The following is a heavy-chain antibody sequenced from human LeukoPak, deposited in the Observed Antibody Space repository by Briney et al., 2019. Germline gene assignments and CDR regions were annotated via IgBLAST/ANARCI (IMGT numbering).Heavy chain of an antibody. V-gene: IGHV3-30*02. CDR3: AKDPGASVSGFYMDV. CDR1: GFTFRNYG. Sequence: GGSLRLSCAASGFTFRNYGMHWVSQATGKGLEWVSFIWSDGNNRFYADSVKGRFTISRDNSKNMLYLQMDTLRAEDTALYYCAKDPGASVSGFYMDVWGKGTTVIVSS. J-gene: IGHJ6*03. D-gene: IGHD2-8*02. CDR2: IWSDGNNR.